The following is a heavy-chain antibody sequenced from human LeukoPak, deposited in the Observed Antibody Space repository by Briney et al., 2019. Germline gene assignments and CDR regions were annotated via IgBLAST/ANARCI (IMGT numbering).Heavy chain of an antibody. CDR2: LYSDGNT. CDR3: ARGVEPLAANTLAY. Sequence: GGSLRLSCAASGFTVITNDMTWVRQAPGNGLECVSVLYSDGNTKYADSVQGRFTISRDNSKNTLYLEMNSLSPDDTAVYYCARGVEPLAANTLAYWGQGTLVTVSS. CDR1: GFTVITND. V-gene: IGHV3-53*01. J-gene: IGHJ4*02. D-gene: IGHD1-14*01.